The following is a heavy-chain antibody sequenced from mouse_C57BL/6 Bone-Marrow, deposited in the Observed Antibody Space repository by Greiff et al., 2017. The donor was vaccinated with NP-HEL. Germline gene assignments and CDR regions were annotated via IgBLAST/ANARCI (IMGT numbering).Heavy chain of an antibody. V-gene: IGHV1-52*01. J-gene: IGHJ4*01. D-gene: IGHD2-5*01. CDR3: SRWASYSNYDYAMDY. CDR2: IDPSDSET. CDR1: GYTFTSYW. Sequence: QVQLQQPGAELVRPGSSVKLSCKASGYTFTSYWMHWVKQRPIQGLEWIGNIDPSDSETHYNQKFKDKATLTVDKSSTTAYMQLSSLTSVDSAIYYCSRWASYSNYDYAMDYWGQGTSVTVSS.